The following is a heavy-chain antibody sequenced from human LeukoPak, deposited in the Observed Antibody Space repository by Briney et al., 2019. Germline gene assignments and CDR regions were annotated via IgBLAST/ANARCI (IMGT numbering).Heavy chain of an antibody. Sequence: SETLSLTCTVSGGSISSYYWSWIRQPPGKGLEWIGEINHSGSTNYNPSLKSRATISVDTSKNQFSLKLSSVTAADTAVYYCARGLKGYYYYMDVWGKGTTVTVSS. CDR2: INHSGST. V-gene: IGHV4-34*01. CDR1: GGSISSYY. CDR3: ARGLKGYYYYMDV. J-gene: IGHJ6*03.